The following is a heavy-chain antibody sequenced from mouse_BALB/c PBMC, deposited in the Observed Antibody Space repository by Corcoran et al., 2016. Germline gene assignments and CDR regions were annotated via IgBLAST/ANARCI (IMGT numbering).Heavy chain of an antibody. J-gene: IGHJ3*01. Sequence: QIQLQQSGPELVKPGASVKISCKASGYTFIDYYINWVKQKPGQGLEWIGWIYPGSGNTKYNEKFKGKATLTVETSSSTAYMQLSSLTSEDTAVYFCARFDYEGFAYWGQGTLVTVSA. D-gene: IGHD2-4*01. V-gene: IGHV1-84*02. CDR2: IYPGSGNT. CDR1: GYTFIDYY. CDR3: ARFDYEGFAY.